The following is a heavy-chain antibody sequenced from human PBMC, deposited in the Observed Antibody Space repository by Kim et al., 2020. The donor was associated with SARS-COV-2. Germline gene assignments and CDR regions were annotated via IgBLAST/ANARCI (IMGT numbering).Heavy chain of an antibody. Sequence: GDTTSSQKFQGRVTITRDTVANAVYMELSSLRSEDTAVYYCARGSMATYLHWGQGTLVTVS. D-gene: IGHD2-21*01. V-gene: IGHV1-3*01. J-gene: IGHJ4*02. CDR2: GDT. CDR3: ARGSMATYLH.